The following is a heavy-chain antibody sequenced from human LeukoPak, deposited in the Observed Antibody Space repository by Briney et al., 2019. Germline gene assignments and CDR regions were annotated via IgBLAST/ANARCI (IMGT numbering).Heavy chain of an antibody. Sequence: GGSLRLSCAASGFTFSDYYMNWIRQAPGKGLEWISYISSSGSTIYYADSVRGRFTISRDNAKNSLYLQMNSLRAEDTAVYYCARAGIDFGEHSGSYYMDVWGKGTTVTISS. CDR1: GFTFSDYY. CDR3: ARAGIDFGEHSGSYYMDV. V-gene: IGHV3-11*01. D-gene: IGHD5-12*01. CDR2: ISSSGSTI. J-gene: IGHJ6*03.